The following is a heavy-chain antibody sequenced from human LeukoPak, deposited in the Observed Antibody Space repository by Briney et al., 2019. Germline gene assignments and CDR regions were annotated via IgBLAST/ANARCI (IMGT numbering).Heavy chain of an antibody. Sequence: PGGSLRLSCVASGFIFSRYGMHWVRQAPGKGLEYVSAISNSGGSTYYANSVKGRFTISRDNAKNSLYLQINNVKAEDTAVYYCARTSVNSLWDDAFDIWGQGTMVTVSS. CDR1: GFIFSRYG. J-gene: IGHJ3*02. V-gene: IGHV3-64*01. CDR2: ISNSGGST. D-gene: IGHD4-17*01. CDR3: ARTSVNSLWDDAFDI.